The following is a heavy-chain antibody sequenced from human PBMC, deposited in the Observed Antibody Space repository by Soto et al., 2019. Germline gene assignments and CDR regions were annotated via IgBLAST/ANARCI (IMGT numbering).Heavy chain of an antibody. D-gene: IGHD2-2*01. J-gene: IGHJ6*02. Sequence: EVQLVESGGDLVQPGGSLRLSCAASGFTFSDHYMDWVRQAPGKGLEWVGRSRNKGNSYTTEYAASVKGRFTISRDDSKTSLFLQMNSLKTEDTAVYYCAREMILPAASPYYYYGLDVWGQGTTVTVSS. CDR2: SRNKGNSYTT. CDR3: AREMILPAASPYYYYGLDV. V-gene: IGHV3-72*01. CDR1: GFTFSDHY.